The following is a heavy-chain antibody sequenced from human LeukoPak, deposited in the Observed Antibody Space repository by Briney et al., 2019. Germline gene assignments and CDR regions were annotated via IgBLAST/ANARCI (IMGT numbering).Heavy chain of an antibody. CDR2: IIPIFGTA. D-gene: IGHD4-23*01. V-gene: IGHV1-69*13. CDR3: ARDPPHSTVVMPGGDY. CDR1: GGTFSSYA. Sequence: SVKVSCKASGGTFSSYAISWVRQAPGQGLEWMGGIIPIFGTANYAQKFQGRVTITADESTSTAYMELSSLRSDDTAVYYCARDPPHSTVVMPGGDYWGQGTLVTVSS. J-gene: IGHJ4*02.